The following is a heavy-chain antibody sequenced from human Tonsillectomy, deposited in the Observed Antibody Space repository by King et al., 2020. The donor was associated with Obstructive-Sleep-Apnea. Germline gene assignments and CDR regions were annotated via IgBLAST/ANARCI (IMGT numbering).Heavy chain of an antibody. CDR2: INSDGSST. D-gene: IGHD1-26*01. CDR3: ARDRGGAGPTTTDY. J-gene: IGHJ4*02. Sequence: VQLVESGGGLVQPGGSLRLSCAASGFTFRTSWMHWVRQAPGKGLVWVSRINSDGSSTIYADFVKGRFTISRDNAKNTLYLQMNSLRAEDTAVYYLARDRGGAGPTTTDYWGQGTLVTVSS. CDR1: GFTFRTSW. V-gene: IGHV3-74*01.